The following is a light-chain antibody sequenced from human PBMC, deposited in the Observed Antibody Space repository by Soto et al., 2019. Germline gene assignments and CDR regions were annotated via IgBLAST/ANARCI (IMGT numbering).Light chain of an antibody. CDR3: QQYNDYPIT. V-gene: IGKV1-33*01. Sequence: QMTQYPSSVSASVGDSFTITCESSQDIRNYINWYQQRPGKAPNLLIYDASNLETGVPSRFSGSGSGTDFTFTISSLQPEDIATYYCQQYNDYPITFGQGTRLEI. J-gene: IGKJ5*01. CDR1: QDIRNY. CDR2: DAS.